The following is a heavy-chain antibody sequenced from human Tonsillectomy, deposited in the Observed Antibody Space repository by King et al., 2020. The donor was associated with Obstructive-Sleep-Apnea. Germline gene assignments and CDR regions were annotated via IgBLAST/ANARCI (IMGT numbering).Heavy chain of an antibody. CDR1: GGSISSSSYY. CDR2: IYYSGST. Sequence: LQLQESGPGLVKPSETLSLTCTVSGGSISSSSYYWGWIRQPPGKGLEWIGSIYYSGSTYYNPSLKSRVTISVDTSKNQFSLKLSSVTAADTAVYYCATTTFHYYGSGTYGMDVWGQGTTVTVSS. V-gene: IGHV4-39*07. J-gene: IGHJ6*02. CDR3: ATTTFHYYGSGTYGMDV. D-gene: IGHD3-10*01.